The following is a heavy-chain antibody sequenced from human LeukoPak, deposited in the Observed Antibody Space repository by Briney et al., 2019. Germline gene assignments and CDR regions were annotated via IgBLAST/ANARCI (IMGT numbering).Heavy chain of an antibody. CDR2: SRTKGDSYST. CDR3: AREYFYGMDV. V-gene: IGHV3-72*01. Sequence: GGSLRLSCAASRFTFSDYYMDWVRQAPGKGLXXXGLSRTKGDSYSTEYAASVRGRFSISRDESRNSAYLQMNSLRTEDTAVYFCAREYFYGMDVWGQGTTVTVSS. CDR1: RFTFSDYY. J-gene: IGHJ6*02.